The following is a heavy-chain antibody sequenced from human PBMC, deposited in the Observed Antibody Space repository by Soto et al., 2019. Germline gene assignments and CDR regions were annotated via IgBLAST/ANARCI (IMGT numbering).Heavy chain of an antibody. CDR2: IIPILGTA. D-gene: IGHD4-4*01. CDR1: GGTFSTYG. CDR3: ARGLGDYSLRGGMDV. V-gene: IGHV1-69*01. Sequence: QVQLVQSGAEVKKPGSSVKVSCKASGGTFSTYGINWVRQAPGQGPEWMGGIIPILGTADYAQNFQGRVTITADELTTTVYMELSSLRSEDTAVYFCARGLGDYSLRGGMDVWGQGTTVTVSS. J-gene: IGHJ6*02.